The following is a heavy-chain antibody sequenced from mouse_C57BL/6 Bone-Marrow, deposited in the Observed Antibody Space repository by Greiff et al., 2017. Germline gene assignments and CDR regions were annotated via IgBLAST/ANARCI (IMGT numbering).Heavy chain of an antibody. J-gene: IGHJ4*01. D-gene: IGHD1-1*01. Sequence: VQLQQSGPELVKPGASVKLSCKASGYTFTSYDLNRVKQRPGQGLAWIGWIYPRVGSKKYNAKFKGKATLPVDTSYRTAYRELHSLTSEYSEVYFCARFGSTYDMDYWVQGTSVTVSA. V-gene: IGHV1-85*01. CDR1: GYTFTSYD. CDR2: IYPRVGSK. CDR3: ARFGSTYDMDY.